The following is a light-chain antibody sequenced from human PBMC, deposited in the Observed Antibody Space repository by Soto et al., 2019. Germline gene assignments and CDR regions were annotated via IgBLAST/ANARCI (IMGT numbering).Light chain of an antibody. V-gene: IGLV1-44*01. J-gene: IGLJ7*01. CDR2: SNN. Sequence: QSVLTQPPSASGTPGQRVAISCSGSSSNIGSNSVNWFHQLPRTAPKLIIYSNNQRPSGGPDRISGSKSGTSASLAISGLQYEDEAYYYCAAWDDSLNGAVFGGGTQLTVL. CDR1: SSNIGSNS. CDR3: AAWDDSLNGAV.